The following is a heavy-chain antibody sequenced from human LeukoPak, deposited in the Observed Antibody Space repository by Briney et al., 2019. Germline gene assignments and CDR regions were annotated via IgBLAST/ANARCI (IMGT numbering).Heavy chain of an antibody. V-gene: IGHV4-59*08. J-gene: IGHJ5*02. CDR3: ARHVLWGPIAAAGMGWFDP. Sequence: QPSETLSLTCTVSGGSISGYYWSWIRQPPGKGLEWIGYIYYSGSTNYNPPLQSRVTISVDTSKNQFSLKLSSVTAADTAVYYCARHVLWGPIAAAGMGWFDPWGQGTLVTVSS. CDR2: IYYSGST. D-gene: IGHD6-13*01. CDR1: GGSISGYY.